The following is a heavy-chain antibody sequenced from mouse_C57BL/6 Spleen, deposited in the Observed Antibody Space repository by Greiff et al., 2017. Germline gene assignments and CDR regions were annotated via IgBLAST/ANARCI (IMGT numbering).Heavy chain of an antibody. J-gene: IGHJ3*01. CDR1: GFNIKDDY. V-gene: IGHV14-4*01. Sequence: EVQLQQSGAELVRPGASVKLSCTASGFNIKDDYMHWVKQRPEQGLEWIGWIDPENGDTESASKFQGKATITADTSSNTAYLQLSSLTSEDTYFYYCTTYYYGSSFAYWGQGTLVTVSA. CDR3: TTYYYGSSFAY. D-gene: IGHD1-1*01. CDR2: IDPENGDT.